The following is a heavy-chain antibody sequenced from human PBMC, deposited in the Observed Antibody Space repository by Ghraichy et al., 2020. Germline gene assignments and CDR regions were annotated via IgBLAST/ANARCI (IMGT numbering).Heavy chain of an antibody. Sequence: ASVKVSCKASGYTFTSYDINWVRQATGQGLEWMGWMNPNSGNTGYAQKFQGRVTMTRNTSISTAYMELSSLRSEDTAVYYCARGSGNSWYRLQAPHWFDPWGQGTLVTVSS. J-gene: IGHJ5*02. V-gene: IGHV1-8*02. CDR3: ARGSGNSWYRLQAPHWFDP. D-gene: IGHD6-13*01. CDR1: GYTFTSYD. CDR2: MNPNSGNT.